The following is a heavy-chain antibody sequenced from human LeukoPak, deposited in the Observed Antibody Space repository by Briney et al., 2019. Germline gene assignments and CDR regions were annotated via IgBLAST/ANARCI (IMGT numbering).Heavy chain of an antibody. D-gene: IGHD6-13*01. CDR3: ARLTYSSRWSNWFDP. Sequence: KPSETLSLTCTVSGASISGYYWSWIRQPPGKGLEWIGYIYYSGSTNYNPSLKSRVTISVDTSKNQFSLKLSSVTAADTAVYYCARLTYSSRWSNWFDPWGQGTLVTVSP. V-gene: IGHV4-59*01. J-gene: IGHJ5*02. CDR2: IYYSGST. CDR1: GASISGYY.